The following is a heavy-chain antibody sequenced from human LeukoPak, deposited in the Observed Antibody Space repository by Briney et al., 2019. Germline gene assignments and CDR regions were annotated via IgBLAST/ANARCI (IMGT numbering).Heavy chain of an antibody. Sequence: GGSLRLSCAASGFTFSSYWMSWVRQAPGKGLECVANIKEDGSEKNYVDSVKDRFTISRDNAKNSLYLQMNSLRAEDTAVYYCAKAVAARWLDPWGQGTLVIVSS. J-gene: IGHJ5*02. V-gene: IGHV3-7*01. CDR1: GFTFSSYW. D-gene: IGHD6-19*01. CDR3: AKAVAARWLDP. CDR2: IKEDGSEK.